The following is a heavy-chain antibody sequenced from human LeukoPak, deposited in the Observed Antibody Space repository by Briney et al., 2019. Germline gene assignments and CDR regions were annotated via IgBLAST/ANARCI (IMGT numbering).Heavy chain of an antibody. V-gene: IGHV1-3*04. CDR2: INTGNGNP. CDR3: ARGGRRSGGSCPFY. Sequence: GAPVKVSCKASGYTFTTYAIHWVRQAPGQRLEWMGWINTGNGNPKYSQKFQGRVTITRDASASTAYMDLSSLRSEDTAVYYCARGGRRSGGSCPFYWGQGTLVTVSS. D-gene: IGHD2-15*01. J-gene: IGHJ4*02. CDR1: GYTFTTYA.